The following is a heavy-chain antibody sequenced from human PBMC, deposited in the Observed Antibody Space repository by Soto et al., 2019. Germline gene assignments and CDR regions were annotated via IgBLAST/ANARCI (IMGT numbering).Heavy chain of an antibody. J-gene: IGHJ4*02. CDR1: GFAFDSYR. CDR2: IDYDGTTT. D-gene: IGHD3-10*01. Sequence: PGGSLRLSCAASGFAFDSYRMHWVRQVPGERPVWVSRIDYDGTTTTYADFVKGRFTISRDNAKNTLYLQMNNLRAEDTAVYYCTRGPRPSSAGTGAYWGQGTQVTVSS. CDR3: TRGPRPSSAGTGAY. V-gene: IGHV3-74*01.